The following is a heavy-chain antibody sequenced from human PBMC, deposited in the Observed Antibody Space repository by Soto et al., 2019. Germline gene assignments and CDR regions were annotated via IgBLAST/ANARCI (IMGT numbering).Heavy chain of an antibody. CDR2: IYYSGST. CDR1: GGSISSGGYY. CDR3: ARAGSIVVVPANWFDP. J-gene: IGHJ5*02. Sequence: SETLSLTCTVSGGSISSGGYYWSWIRQHPGKGLEWIGYIYYSGSTYYNPSLKSRVTISVDTSKNQFSLKLSSVTAADTAVFYCARAGSIVVVPANWFDPWGQGTQVTVSS. V-gene: IGHV4-31*03. D-gene: IGHD2-2*01.